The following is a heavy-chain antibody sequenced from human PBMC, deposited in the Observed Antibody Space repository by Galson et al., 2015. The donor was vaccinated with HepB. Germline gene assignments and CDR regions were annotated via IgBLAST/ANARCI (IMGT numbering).Heavy chain of an antibody. CDR3: AKGHASGWYMDY. Sequence: SLRLSCAASGFTFTNFGIHWVRQAPGKGLEWVAFISNDGGTTYDADFVKGRFTMSRDNSKYTLYLQMNSLRVEDTAVYYCAKGHASGWYMDYWGQGTLVSVSS. J-gene: IGHJ4*02. D-gene: IGHD6-19*01. V-gene: IGHV3-30*18. CDR2: ISNDGGTT. CDR1: GFTFTNFG.